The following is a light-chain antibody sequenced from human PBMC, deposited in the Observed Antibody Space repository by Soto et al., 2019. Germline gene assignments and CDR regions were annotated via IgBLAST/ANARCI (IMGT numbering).Light chain of an antibody. V-gene: IGLV2-23*01. Sequence: QSVLTQPASVSGSPGQSITISCTGTSSDVGTYDLVSWYQHHPGAAPKLIIYEATRRPSGISNRFSGSKSGNTASLTISGLQAEDEADYYCCSYAGRYIYVFGTGTKLTVL. J-gene: IGLJ1*01. CDR2: EAT. CDR1: SSDVGTYDL. CDR3: CSYAGRYIYV.